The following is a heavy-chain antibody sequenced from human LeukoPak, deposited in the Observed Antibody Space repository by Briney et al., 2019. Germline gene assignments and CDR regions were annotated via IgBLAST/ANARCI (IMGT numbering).Heavy chain of an antibody. V-gene: IGHV4-59*01. D-gene: IGHD5-18*01. CDR1: GGSISSYY. CDR3: ARTNSYGYVYFDY. J-gene: IGHJ4*02. Sequence: SETLSLTCTVSGGSISSYYWSWIRQPPGKGLEWIGYIYYSGSTNYNPSLKSRVTISVDTSKNQFSLKLSSVTAADTAVYYCARTNSYGYVYFDYWGQGTLVTVSS. CDR2: IYYSGST.